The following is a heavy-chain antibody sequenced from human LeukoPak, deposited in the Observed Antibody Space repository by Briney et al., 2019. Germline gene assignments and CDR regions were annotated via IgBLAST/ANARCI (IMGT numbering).Heavy chain of an antibody. CDR3: ARDPDILLGVNFDY. V-gene: IGHV3-7*01. CDR1: GFTFSIYW. CDR2: INQDGSKQ. J-gene: IGHJ4*02. D-gene: IGHD2-21*01. Sequence: GGSLRLSCAASGFTFSIYWMSWVRQAPGKGLEWVANINQDGSKQNYVDSVKGRFTVSRDNAQNSLYLQMHSLRAEDTAVYYCARDPDILLGVNFDYWGQGALVIVSS.